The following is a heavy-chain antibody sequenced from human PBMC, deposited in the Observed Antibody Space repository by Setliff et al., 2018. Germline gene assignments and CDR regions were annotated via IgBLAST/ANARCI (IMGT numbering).Heavy chain of an antibody. D-gene: IGHD5-18*01. CDR3: ARLIGYSYGYYYHYADV. Sequence: SETLSLTCNVSGASISSHAWSWIRQPPGKRLEYIGYLYTSGSTNYNPSLKSRVTMSVDTSKNQLSLKLTFVTAADTAICYCARLIGYSYGYYYHYADVWGKGTTVTVSS. CDR2: LYTSGST. CDR1: GASISSHA. J-gene: IGHJ6*03. V-gene: IGHV4-4*08.